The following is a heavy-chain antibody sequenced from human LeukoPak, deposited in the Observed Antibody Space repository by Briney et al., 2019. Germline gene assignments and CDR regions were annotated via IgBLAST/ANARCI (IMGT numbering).Heavy chain of an antibody. V-gene: IGHV3-33*01. CDR1: GFTFSSYG. Sequence: GGSLRLSCAASGFTFSSYGMHWVRQAPGKGLGWVAVIWYDGSNKYYADSVEGRFTISRDNSKNTLYLQMNSLRAEDTAVYYCARDRNGNYGRWGFDYWGQGTLVTVSS. J-gene: IGHJ4*02. CDR2: IWYDGSNK. CDR3: ARDRNGNYGRWGFDY. D-gene: IGHD4-17*01.